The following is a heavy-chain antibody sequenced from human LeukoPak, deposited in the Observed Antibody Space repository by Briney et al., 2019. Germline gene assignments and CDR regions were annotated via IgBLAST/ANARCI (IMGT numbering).Heavy chain of an antibody. CDR2: IYHSGST. D-gene: IGHD3-10*01. V-gene: IGHV4-4*02. CDR3: ARDLVRVGGPDTMVRGLVGGDGMDV. Sequence: SGTLSLTCAVSGGSISSSNWWSWVRQPPGKGLEWIGEIYHSGSTNYNPSLKSRVTISVDKSKNQFSLKLSSVTAADTAVYYCARDLVRVGGPDTMVRGLVGGDGMDVWGQGTTVTVSS. CDR1: GGSISSSNW. J-gene: IGHJ6*02.